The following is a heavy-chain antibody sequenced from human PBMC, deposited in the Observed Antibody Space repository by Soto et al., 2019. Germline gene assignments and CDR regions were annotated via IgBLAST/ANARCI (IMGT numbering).Heavy chain of an antibody. CDR3: AIVLASSIGSSWPYYYGMDV. CDR2: IWYDGSNK. D-gene: IGHD6-13*01. Sequence: GGSLRLSCAASGFTFSSYGMHWVRQAPGKGLEWVAVIWYDGSNKYYADSVKGRFTISRDNSKSTLYLQMNSLRAEDTAVYYCAIVLASSIGSSWPYYYGMDVWVQGTTVTVSS. J-gene: IGHJ6*02. V-gene: IGHV3-33*01. CDR1: GFTFSSYG.